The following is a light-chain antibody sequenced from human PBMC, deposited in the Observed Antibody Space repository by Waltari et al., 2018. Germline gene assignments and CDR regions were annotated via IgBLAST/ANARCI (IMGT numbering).Light chain of an antibody. CDR1: SSNY. V-gene: IGLV2-11*01. CDR3: CSYGGRYV. CDR2: EVH. Sequence: QSDLTQPRSVSGSPGQSVTISCTGTSSNYVSRYQQPPGKAPQLMIFEVHRRPSGVPERFSGSKSGNTASLTISGLQAEDEADYYCCSYGGRYVFGTATKVTVL. J-gene: IGLJ1*01.